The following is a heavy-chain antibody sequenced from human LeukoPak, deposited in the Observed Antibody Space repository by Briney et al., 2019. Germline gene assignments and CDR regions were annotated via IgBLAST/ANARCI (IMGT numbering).Heavy chain of an antibody. J-gene: IGHJ4*02. CDR3: ATDRGWRTSGYYLYYFEY. CDR2: IKHDGSEK. CDR1: GFILTNYF. D-gene: IGHD3-3*01. Sequence: GGSLRLSCAASGFILTNYFMSWVRQAPGKGLEWVASIKHDGSEKYYVDSVRGRFTISRDNTMNSLYLQMSSLRAEDTAVYYCATDRGWRTSGYYLYYFEYWGQGTLVTYSS. V-gene: IGHV3-7*01.